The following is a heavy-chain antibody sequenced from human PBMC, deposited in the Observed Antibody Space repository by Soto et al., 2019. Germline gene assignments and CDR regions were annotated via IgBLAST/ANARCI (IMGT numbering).Heavy chain of an antibody. D-gene: IGHD6-19*01. V-gene: IGHV3-30-3*01. Sequence: QVQLVESGGGVVQPGRSLRLSGAASGFTLSSYAMNGFRQAPGKGREWVAVISYDGSNKYYADSVKGRFTISRDNSKNTLYLQMNSLRAEDTAVYYCARGMPKGIAVAGTSGWGQGTLVTVSS. CDR3: ARGMPKGIAVAGTSG. CDR1: GFTLSSYA. CDR2: ISYDGSNK. J-gene: IGHJ4*02.